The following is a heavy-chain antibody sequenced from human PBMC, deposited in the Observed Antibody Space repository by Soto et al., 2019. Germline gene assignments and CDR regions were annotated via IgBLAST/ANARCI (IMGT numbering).Heavy chain of an antibody. V-gene: IGHV4-59*01. CDR1: GGSISSYY. J-gene: IGHJ4*02. CDR3: AAPPRY. D-gene: IGHD6-6*01. CDR2: IYDSGST. Sequence: SETLSLTCTVSGGSISSYYWSWIRQPPGKGLEWIGYIYDSGSTDYNPSLKSRVTISVDTSKNQFSLKLTSVTAADTAVYYCAAPPRYWGQGTLVTVSS.